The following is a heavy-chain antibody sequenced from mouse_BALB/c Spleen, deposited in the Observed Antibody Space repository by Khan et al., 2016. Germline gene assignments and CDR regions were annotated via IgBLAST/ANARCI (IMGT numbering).Heavy chain of an antibody. D-gene: IGHD1-1*01. Sequence: VQLQQSGAELVRSGASVKLSCTASVFNIKDYYMHWVKQRFEQGLEWIGWIDPENGDTEYAPKLKGQATMTADTSSNAAYLQFSSLTSEDSAVYYCNAIYYGSDVYFDYWGQGTTLTVSS. J-gene: IGHJ2*01. V-gene: IGHV14-4*02. CDR1: VFNIKDYY. CDR2: IDPENGDT. CDR3: NAIYYGSDVYFDY.